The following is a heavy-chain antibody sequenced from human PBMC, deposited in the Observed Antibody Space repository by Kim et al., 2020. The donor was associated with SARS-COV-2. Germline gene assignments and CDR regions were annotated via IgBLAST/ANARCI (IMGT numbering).Heavy chain of an antibody. D-gene: IGHD3-16*01. Sequence: SETLSLTCTVSGGSIYSYYWNWIRQPPGKGLEWIGYIHHTGATVYNPSLQRRVTTSVDTSKNQFFLRLYSVTAADTAVYFCAILPLKDNWGWRDAFVIWGQGAMVIVSS. V-gene: IGHV4-59*13. CDR2: IHHTGAT. CDR3: AILPLKDNWGWRDAFVI. CDR1: GGSIYSYY. J-gene: IGHJ3*02.